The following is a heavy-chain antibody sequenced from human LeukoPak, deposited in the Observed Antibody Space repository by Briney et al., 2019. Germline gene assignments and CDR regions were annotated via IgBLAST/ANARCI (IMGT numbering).Heavy chain of an antibody. CDR2: IKQDGSEK. Sequence: GGSLRLSCAASGFTFSSYWMSWVRQAPGKGLEWVANIKQDGSEKYYVDSVKGRFTISRDNAKNSLYLQMNSLRAEDTAVYYCARDRYDILTGYDYWGQGTLVTVS. V-gene: IGHV3-7*01. CDR1: GFTFSSYW. J-gene: IGHJ4*02. D-gene: IGHD3-9*01. CDR3: ARDRYDILTGYDY.